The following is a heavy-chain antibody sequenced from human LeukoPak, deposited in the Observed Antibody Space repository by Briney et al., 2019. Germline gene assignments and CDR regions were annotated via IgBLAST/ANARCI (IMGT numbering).Heavy chain of an antibody. V-gene: IGHV1-2*04. D-gene: IGHD2-2*01. CDR2: INPNSGGT. CDR3: ARGLEGYCSSTSCYDTHYYYYMDV. Sequence: ASVKVSCKASGYTFTGYYMHWVRQAPGQGLEWMGWINPNSGGTNYAQKFQGWVTMTRDTSISTAYMELSRLRSDDTAVYYCARGLEGYCSSTSCYDTHYYYYMDVWGKGTTVTVSS. CDR1: GYTFTGYY. J-gene: IGHJ6*03.